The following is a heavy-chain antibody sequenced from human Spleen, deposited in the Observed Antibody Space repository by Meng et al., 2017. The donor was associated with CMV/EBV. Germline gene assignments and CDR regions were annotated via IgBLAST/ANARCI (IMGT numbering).Heavy chain of an antibody. J-gene: IGHJ4*02. Sequence: VTLEDAGDEGKEAWARVNVSCKASGYTFNGYYMHWVRKAPGQGLEWIGWINPNSGGTNYAQKFQGRVTMTRDTSISTAYMELSRLRSDDTAVYYCANYYYDILTGYLDWGQGTLVTVSS. V-gene: IGHV1-2*02. CDR1: GYTFNGYY. CDR2: INPNSGGT. D-gene: IGHD3-9*01. CDR3: ANYYYDILTGYLD.